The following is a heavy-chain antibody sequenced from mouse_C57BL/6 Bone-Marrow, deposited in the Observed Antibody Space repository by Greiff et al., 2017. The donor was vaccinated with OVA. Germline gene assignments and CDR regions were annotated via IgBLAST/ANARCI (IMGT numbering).Heavy chain of an antibody. CDR1: GISITTGNYR. CDR3: ARELYYRYYYAMDY. J-gene: IGHJ4*01. Sequence: EVKLMESGPGLVKPSQTVFLTCTVTGISITTGNYRWSWIRQFPGNKLEWIGYIYYSGTITYNPSLTSRTTITRDTPKNQFFLEMNSLTAEDTATYYCARELYYRYYYAMDYWGQGTSVTVSS. CDR2: IYYSGTI. V-gene: IGHV3-5*01. D-gene: IGHD2-14*01.